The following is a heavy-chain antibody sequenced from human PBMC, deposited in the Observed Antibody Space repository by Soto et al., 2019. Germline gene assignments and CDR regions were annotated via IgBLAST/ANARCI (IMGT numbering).Heavy chain of an antibody. V-gene: IGHV4-30-4*01. D-gene: IGHD2-2*01. CDR1: GGSISSGDYY. J-gene: IGHJ6*02. CDR3: ARGGRGYCISTSCYVDYYYYYGMDV. Sequence: PAETLSLTCTVSGGSISSGDYYWSWIRQPPGKGLEWIGYIYYSGSTYYNPSLKSRVTISVDTSKNQFSLKLSSVTAADTAVYYCARGGRGYCISTSCYVDYYYYYGMDVWGQGTTVPVS. CDR2: IYYSGST.